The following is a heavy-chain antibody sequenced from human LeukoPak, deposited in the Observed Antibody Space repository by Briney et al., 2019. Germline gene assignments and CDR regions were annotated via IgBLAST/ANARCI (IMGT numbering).Heavy chain of an antibody. CDR2: ISSSSSTI. D-gene: IGHD5-18*01. CDR1: GFTFSSYS. CDR3: ARDGSGYSYAL. V-gene: IGHV3-48*01. J-gene: IGHJ4*02. Sequence: PGGSLRLSCAASGFTFSSYSMNWVRQAPGKGLEWVSYISSSSSTIYYADSVKGRLTISRDNAKNSLYLQINSLRAEDTAVYYCARDGSGYSYALWGQGTLVTVSS.